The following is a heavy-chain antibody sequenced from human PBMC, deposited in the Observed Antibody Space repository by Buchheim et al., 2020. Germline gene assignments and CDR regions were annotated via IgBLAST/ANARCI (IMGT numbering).Heavy chain of an antibody. V-gene: IGHV3-48*02. D-gene: IGHD2-2*01. J-gene: IGHJ4*02. CDR2: ISSSRSAI. CDR1: GFTFSSYS. Sequence: EVQLVESGGGLVQPGGSLRLSCVASGFTFSSYSMNWVRQAPGKGLEWVSYISSSRSAISYADSVKGRFTISRDNATNSLSLQMNSLRDEDTAVYYCARSSMVDYWGQGTL. CDR3: ARSSMVDY.